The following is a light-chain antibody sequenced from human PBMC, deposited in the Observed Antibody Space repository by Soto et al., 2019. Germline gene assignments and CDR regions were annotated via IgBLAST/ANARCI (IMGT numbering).Light chain of an antibody. Sequence: DIQLTQSPSSLSASVGDRVTITCRASHSISNHLNWYQFRPGKAPILLIFAASSLQSGVPSRFSGSESGQGFTLTITILQPEDSATYFCQQSYATPITFGQGTRLHIK. J-gene: IGKJ5*01. CDR2: AAS. CDR3: QQSYATPIT. V-gene: IGKV1-39*01. CDR1: HSISNH.